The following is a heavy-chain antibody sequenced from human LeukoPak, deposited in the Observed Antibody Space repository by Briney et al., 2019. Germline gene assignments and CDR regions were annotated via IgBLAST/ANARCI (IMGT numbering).Heavy chain of an antibody. V-gene: IGHV1-2*02. J-gene: IGHJ3*01. CDR3: ASKGAGHCYDASCMGSFDL. D-gene: IGHD2-15*01. Sequence: ASVKVSCKASGYPFIDYYLHWVRQAPGQGLEWMGCFSPNTGDTNSAQNFQGRVIMTRDTSITTAYMELRRLKSDDTALYYCASKGAGHCYDASCMGSFDLWGQGTTVAVCS. CDR1: GYPFIDYY. CDR2: FSPNTGDT.